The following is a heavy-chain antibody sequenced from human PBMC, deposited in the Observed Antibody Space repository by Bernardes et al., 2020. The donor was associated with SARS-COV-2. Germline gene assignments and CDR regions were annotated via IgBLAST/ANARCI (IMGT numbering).Heavy chain of an antibody. V-gene: IGHV3-30*03. Sequence: GGSLRLSCGASGFTCSNYGMHWVRQAPGKGLEWVALISYDGRYKYYVDSVKGRFTISRDDSKNTVYLQMDSLRDEDTAVYYCARDHCRTTTCRKPFSDGMDVWGQGTTVT. D-gene: IGHD2-2*01. CDR2: ISYDGRYK. CDR1: GFTCSNYG. CDR3: ARDHCRTTTCRKPFSDGMDV. J-gene: IGHJ6*02.